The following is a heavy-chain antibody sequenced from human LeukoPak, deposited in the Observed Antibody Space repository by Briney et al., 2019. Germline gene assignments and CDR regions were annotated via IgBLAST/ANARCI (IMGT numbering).Heavy chain of an antibody. CDR3: TRGYDNWYYYYGMDV. Sequence: PGRSLRLSCTASGFTFGDYAMSWFRQAPGKGLEWVGFIRSKAYGGTTEYAASVKGRFTISRDDSKSIAYLQMNSLKTEDTAVYYCTRGYDNWYYYYGMDVWGQGTTVTVSS. CDR1: GFTFGDYA. V-gene: IGHV3-49*03. CDR2: IRSKAYGGTT. J-gene: IGHJ6*02. D-gene: IGHD1-20*01.